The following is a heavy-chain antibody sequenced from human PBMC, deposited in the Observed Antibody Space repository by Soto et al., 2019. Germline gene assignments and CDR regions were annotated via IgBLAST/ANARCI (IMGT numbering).Heavy chain of an antibody. CDR1: GLTVSRTQ. J-gene: IGHJ4*01. CDR3: ARAREPEYSSSIFFDY. Sequence: VELVETGEGLIQPGGSLRLSCAVSGLTVSRTQMSWVRQAPGKGLQWVSVIYSAGSTYYANAVKGRFTISRDISENKIFLELNGLTVDDTAVYYCARAREPEYSSSIFFDYWGRGTVVTVSS. CDR2: IYSAGST. D-gene: IGHD6-6*01. V-gene: IGHV3-53*02.